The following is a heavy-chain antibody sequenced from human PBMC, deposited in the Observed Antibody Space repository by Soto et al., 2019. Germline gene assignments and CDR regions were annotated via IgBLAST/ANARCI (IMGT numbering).Heavy chain of an antibody. D-gene: IGHD4-17*01. Sequence: QLQLQESGPGLLKPSETLSLTCTVSGGSISSSSYYWGWIRQPPGKGLEWIGSIYYSGSTYYNPSLKSRVTISVDTSKNQFSLKLSSVTAADTAVYYCARLFTGGSWSDYGDLLIDYWGQGTLVTVSS. CDR1: GGSISSSSYY. CDR2: IYYSGST. V-gene: IGHV4-39*01. J-gene: IGHJ4*02. CDR3: ARLFTGGSWSDYGDLLIDY.